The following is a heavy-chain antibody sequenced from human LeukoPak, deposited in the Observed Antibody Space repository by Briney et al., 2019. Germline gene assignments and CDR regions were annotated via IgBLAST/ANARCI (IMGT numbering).Heavy chain of an antibody. Sequence: PGRSLRLSCAASGFTFRRYGMLGVRQALGKGLAWVAVIGFEGSNKYYAECVKGRFTITRDNSKNTLYLKTNSMRAEDTAVEYCERGGDYYDSSDKIYWGQGTLVTVSS. V-gene: IGHV3-33*01. D-gene: IGHD3-22*01. CDR3: ERGGDYYDSSDKIY. CDR1: GFTFRRYG. J-gene: IGHJ4*02. CDR2: IGFEGSNK.